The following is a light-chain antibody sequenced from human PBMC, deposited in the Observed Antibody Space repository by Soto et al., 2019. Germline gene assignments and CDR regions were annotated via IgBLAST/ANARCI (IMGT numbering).Light chain of an antibody. Sequence: DSQMTQSPSTLSASVGDRVTITCRASQSISSWLAWYQQKPGKAPKLLIYDASSLESGVPPRFSGSGSGTEFTLTISSLQPDDFATYYCQQYNSYSWTFGQGTKVDIK. V-gene: IGKV1-5*01. J-gene: IGKJ1*01. CDR2: DAS. CDR3: QQYNSYSWT. CDR1: QSISSW.